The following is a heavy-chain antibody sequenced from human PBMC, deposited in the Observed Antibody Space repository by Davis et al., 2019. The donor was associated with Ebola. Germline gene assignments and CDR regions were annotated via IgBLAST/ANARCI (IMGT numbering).Heavy chain of an antibody. J-gene: IGHJ6*02. CDR1: GGTFSSYA. D-gene: IGHD3-3*01. V-gene: IGHV1-69*13. Sequence: SVKVSCKASGGTFSSYAISWVRQAPGQGLEWMGRIIPIFGTANYAQKFQGRVTITADESTSTAYMELSSLTSEDTAVYYCARGLLRFLEWLLEDGMDVWGQGTTVTVSS. CDR3: ARGLLRFLEWLLEDGMDV. CDR2: IIPIFGTA.